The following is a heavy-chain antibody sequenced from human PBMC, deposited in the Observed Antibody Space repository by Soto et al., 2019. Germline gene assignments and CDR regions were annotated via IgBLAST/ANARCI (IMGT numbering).Heavy chain of an antibody. D-gene: IGHD4-17*01. CDR3: ALSMATVVTQLDF. Sequence: SETLSLTCTVSGGSTSSYYWSWIRQPPGKGLGWIGYIYYSGSTNYNPSHKSRVTISVDTSKNRFSLKLSSVTAADTAVYYFALSMATVVTQLDFRGQGTPVPV. J-gene: IGHJ4*01. CDR2: IYYSGST. CDR1: GGSTSSYY. V-gene: IGHV4-59*01.